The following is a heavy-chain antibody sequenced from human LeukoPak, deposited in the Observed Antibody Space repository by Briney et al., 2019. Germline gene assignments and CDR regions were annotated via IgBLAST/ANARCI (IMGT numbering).Heavy chain of an antibody. CDR2: VFDSGGT. D-gene: IGHD3-22*01. V-gene: IGHV4-59*08. Sequence: PSETLSLTCTVSGGSISNYWWSWIRQPPGKGLEWIGYVFDSGGTNYNPSLKSRVTISVDTSKNQISLKLTSVTAADTAVYFCARHRDYYDTWGHGTLVTVSS. CDR3: ARHRDYYDT. CDR1: GGSISNYW. J-gene: IGHJ4*01.